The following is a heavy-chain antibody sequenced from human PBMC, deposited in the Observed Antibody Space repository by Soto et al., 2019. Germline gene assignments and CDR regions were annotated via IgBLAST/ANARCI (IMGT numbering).Heavy chain of an antibody. V-gene: IGHV3-23*01. Sequence: GGSLRLSCAASGFTFSSYAMSWVRQAPGKGLEWVSAISGSGSSTYYADSVKGRFTISRDNSKNTLYLQMNSLRAEDTAVYFCVRDLAAGAIWGQGTMVTVSS. D-gene: IGHD6-13*01. CDR2: ISGSGSST. J-gene: IGHJ3*02. CDR3: VRDLAAGAI. CDR1: GFTFSSYA.